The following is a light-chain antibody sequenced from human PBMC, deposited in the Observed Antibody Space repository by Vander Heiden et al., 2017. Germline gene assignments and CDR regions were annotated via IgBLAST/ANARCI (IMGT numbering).Light chain of an antibody. CDR1: KLGNKY. J-gene: IGLJ2*01. CDR2: QDN. Sequence: SYELTQPPSVSVSPGQTASIPCSGDKLGNKYVCWYQQKPGRSPVMVIYQDNKRPSGIPERFSGSNSGNTATLTISGTQAMDEADYYCQAWDSDTALFGGGTTLTVL. CDR3: QAWDSDTAL. V-gene: IGLV3-1*01.